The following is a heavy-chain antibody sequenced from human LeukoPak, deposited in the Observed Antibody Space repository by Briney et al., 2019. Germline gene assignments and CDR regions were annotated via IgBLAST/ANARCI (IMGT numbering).Heavy chain of an antibody. V-gene: IGHV3-30*04. J-gene: IGHJ4*02. CDR3: ARERRRDGYNYKDY. D-gene: IGHD5-24*01. CDR1: GFTFSSSN. Sequence: GGSLRLSCAPSGFTFSSSNMHWVRQSPVKGLEGVALISYDGTKTYYGESVKGRFTVSRDSSKNTLYLQLNSLRPEDTGLYYCARERRRDGYNYKDYGGQGTQVSVSS. CDR2: ISYDGTKT.